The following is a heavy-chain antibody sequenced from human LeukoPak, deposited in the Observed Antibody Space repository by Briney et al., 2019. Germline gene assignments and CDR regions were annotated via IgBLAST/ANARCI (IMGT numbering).Heavy chain of an antibody. Sequence: ASVKVSCKASGYTFTSYGISWVRQAPGQGLEWMGWISAYNGNTNYAQKLQGRVTMTTGTSTSTAYMELRSLRSDDTAVYYCARVRDPTIRGGYYYYMDVWGKGTTVTVSS. CDR2: ISAYNGNT. V-gene: IGHV1-18*01. CDR3: ARVRDPTIRGGYYYYMDV. CDR1: GYTFTSYG. D-gene: IGHD4-23*01. J-gene: IGHJ6*03.